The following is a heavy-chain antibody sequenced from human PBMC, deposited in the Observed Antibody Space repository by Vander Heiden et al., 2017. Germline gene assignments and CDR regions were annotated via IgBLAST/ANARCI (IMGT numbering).Heavy chain of an antibody. CDR1: GFSFSSYA. CDR3: AKELYNWNYAYFDY. D-gene: IGHD1-7*01. CDR2: ISGSGGST. Sequence: EVQLLESGGGLVQPGGPLRLSCAASGFSFSSYAMGWVRQAPGKGLEWVSAISGSGGSTYYADSVKGRFTISRDNSKNTLYLQMNSLRAEDTAVYYCAKELYNWNYAYFDYWGQGTLVTVSS. J-gene: IGHJ4*02. V-gene: IGHV3-23*01.